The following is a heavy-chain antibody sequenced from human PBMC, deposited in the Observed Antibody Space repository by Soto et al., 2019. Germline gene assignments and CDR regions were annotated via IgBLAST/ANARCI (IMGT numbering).Heavy chain of an antibody. J-gene: IGHJ4*02. Sequence: HPGGSLRLSCAASGFTVSNNYMTWVRQAPGKGLEWVSFIYSSGSTYYADSVKGRFTISRDNFENTLYLQMNSLRAEDTAVYYCARGYSYTQPVFDYWGLGTLVTVSS. CDR2: IYSSGST. V-gene: IGHV3-53*01. CDR1: GFTVSNNY. D-gene: IGHD5-18*01. CDR3: ARGYSYTQPVFDY.